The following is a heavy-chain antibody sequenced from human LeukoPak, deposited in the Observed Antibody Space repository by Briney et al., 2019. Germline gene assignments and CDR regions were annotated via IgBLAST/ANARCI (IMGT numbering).Heavy chain of an antibody. V-gene: IGHV3-7*04. CDR3: AKAGRRDSIFDY. J-gene: IGHJ4*02. CDR2: IKQDESEK. Sequence: PGGSLRLSCAASGFTLSSYWMSWVRQAPGKGLEWVANIKQDESEKYYVDSVKGRFTISRDNAKNSLYLQMNTLRADDTAVYYCAKAGRRDSIFDYWGQGTLVTVSS. CDR1: GFTLSSYW. D-gene: IGHD3-10*01.